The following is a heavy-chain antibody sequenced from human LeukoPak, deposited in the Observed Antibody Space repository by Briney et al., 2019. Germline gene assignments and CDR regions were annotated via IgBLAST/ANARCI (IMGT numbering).Heavy chain of an antibody. CDR1: GFTFSSYA. CDR3: AKDRGHNYGFGDDY. V-gene: IGHV3-23*01. Sequence: PGGSLRLSCAASGFTFSSYAMNWVRQAPGKGLEWVSAISGSGTVTYYTDSVKGRFTISRDNSKNTLYLQMNSRRAEDTAVYYCAKDRGHNYGFGDDYWGQGTLVTVSS. J-gene: IGHJ4*02. CDR2: ISGSGTVT. D-gene: IGHD5-18*01.